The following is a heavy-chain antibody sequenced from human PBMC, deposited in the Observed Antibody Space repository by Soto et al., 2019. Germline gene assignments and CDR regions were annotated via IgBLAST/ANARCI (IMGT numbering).Heavy chain of an antibody. CDR3: AIPFSGYCLFLRTYFDY. D-gene: IGHD5-12*01. CDR2: ISGSGGST. J-gene: IGHJ4*02. V-gene: IGHV3-23*01. CDR1: GFTFSSYA. Sequence: GGSLRLSCAASGFTFSSYAMSWVRQAPGKGLEWVSAISGSGGSTYYADSVKGRFTISRDNSKNTLYLQMNSLRAEDTAGYYCAIPFSGYCLFLRTYFDYWVQGTLVTAPQ.